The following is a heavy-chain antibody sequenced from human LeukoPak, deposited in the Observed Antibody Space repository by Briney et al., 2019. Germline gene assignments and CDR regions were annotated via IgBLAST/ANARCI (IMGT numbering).Heavy chain of an antibody. CDR3: ARRLYYYDSSGYYVHAFDI. J-gene: IGHJ3*02. CDR2: IYYSGST. V-gene: IGHV4-39*01. CDR1: GGSISSSSYY. Sequence: SETLSITCTVSGGSISSSSYYWGWIRQPPGKGLEWIGSIYYSGSTYYNPSLKSRVTISVDTSKNQFSLKLSSVTAADTAVYYCARRLYYYDSSGYYVHAFDIWGQGTMVTVSS. D-gene: IGHD3-22*01.